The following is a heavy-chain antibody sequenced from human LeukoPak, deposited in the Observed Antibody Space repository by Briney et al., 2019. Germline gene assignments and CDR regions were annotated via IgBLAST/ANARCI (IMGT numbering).Heavy chain of an antibody. CDR2: IIPIFGTT. Sequence: SVKVSCKASGYTFTSYGISWVRQAPGQGLEWMGGIIPIFGTTNYVQKFQGRVTITADKSTSIAYMELSSLRSEDTAMYYCARTLARGLNYGSGSGSYYYMDVWGKGTTVTVSS. J-gene: IGHJ6*03. V-gene: IGHV1-69*06. CDR1: GYTFTSYG. D-gene: IGHD3-10*01. CDR3: ARTLARGLNYGSGSGSYYYMDV.